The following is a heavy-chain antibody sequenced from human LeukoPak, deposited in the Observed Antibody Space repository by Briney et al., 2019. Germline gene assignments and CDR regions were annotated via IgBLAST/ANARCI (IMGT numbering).Heavy chain of an antibody. CDR2: IYTSGST. V-gene: IGHV4-4*07. J-gene: IGHJ4*02. D-gene: IGHD2-2*01. Sequence: SETLSLTCTVSGGSISSYYWSWIRQPAGKGLEWIGRIYTSGSTNYNPSLKSRVTMSVDTSKNQFSLKLSSVTAADTAVYYCARGYYCSSTSCYGFDYWGQGTLVTVSS. CDR1: GGSISSYY. CDR3: ARGYYCSSTSCYGFDY.